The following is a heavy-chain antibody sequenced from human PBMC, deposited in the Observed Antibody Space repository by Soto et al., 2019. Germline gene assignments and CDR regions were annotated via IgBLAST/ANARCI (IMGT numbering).Heavy chain of an antibody. CDR2: IIPILVIA. CDR1: GGTFSSYT. V-gene: IGHV1-69*02. Sequence: QVQLVQSGAEVKKPGSSVKVSCKASGGTFSSYTISWVRQAPGQGLEWMGRIIPILVIAKYAQKSRGRFTITAYKSTSTAYMELSSPRSEDTAVHYCASIEYNWNDVNAFDIWGQGTMVTVSS. CDR3: ASIEYNWNDVNAFDI. D-gene: IGHD1-20*01. J-gene: IGHJ3*02.